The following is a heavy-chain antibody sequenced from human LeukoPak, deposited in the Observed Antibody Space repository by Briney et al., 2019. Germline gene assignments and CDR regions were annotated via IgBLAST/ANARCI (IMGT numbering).Heavy chain of an antibody. D-gene: IGHD3-16*02. Sequence: GSLRLSCAASGFTFSSFAMSWVRQASGKGLEWVSSISGSGESTYYADYVKGRFTVSRDNSKNTLNLQLNSLRAEDTAVYYCAKDAIGQYRPYYFDCWGQGTLVTVSS. J-gene: IGHJ4*02. CDR1: GFTFSSFA. V-gene: IGHV3-23*01. CDR3: AKDAIGQYRPYYFDC. CDR2: ISGSGEST.